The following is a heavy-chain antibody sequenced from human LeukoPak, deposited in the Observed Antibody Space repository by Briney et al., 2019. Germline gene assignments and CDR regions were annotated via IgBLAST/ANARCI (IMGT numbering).Heavy chain of an antibody. J-gene: IGHJ4*02. V-gene: IGHV3-30-3*01. D-gene: IGHD5-12*01. CDR2: ISYDGSNK. CDR1: GFTFSSYA. Sequence: GRSLRLSCAASGFTFSSYAMHWVRQAPAKGLEWVAVISYDGSNKYYADSVKGRFTISRDNSKNTLYLQMNSLRAEDTAVYYCARVNRDGYNYFDYWGQGTLVTVSS. CDR3: ARVNRDGYNYFDY.